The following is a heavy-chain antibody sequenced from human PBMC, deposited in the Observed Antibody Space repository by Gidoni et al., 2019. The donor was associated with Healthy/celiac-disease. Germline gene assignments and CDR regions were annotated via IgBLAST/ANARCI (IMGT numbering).Heavy chain of an antibody. Sequence: QLQLQESGPGLVKPSETLSLICTVSGGSISSSSYYWGWIRQPPGKGLEWIGSIYYSGSTYYNPPLKSRVTISVDTSKNQFSLKLSSVTAADTAVYYCARRSTVAGTWYFDLWGRGTLVTVSS. V-gene: IGHV4-39*01. CDR2: IYYSGST. D-gene: IGHD6-19*01. J-gene: IGHJ2*01. CDR3: ARRSTVAGTWYFDL. CDR1: GGSISSSSYY.